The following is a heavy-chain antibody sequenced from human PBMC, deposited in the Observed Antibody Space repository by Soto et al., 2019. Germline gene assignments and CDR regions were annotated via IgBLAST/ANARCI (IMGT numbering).Heavy chain of an antibody. V-gene: IGHV3-43*01. CDR3: AINTAMSTNYEDYFDY. CDR2: ISWDGGST. J-gene: IGHJ4*02. D-gene: IGHD5-18*01. Sequence: GGSLRLSCAASGFTFDDYTMHWVRQAPGKGLEWVSLISWDGGSTYYADSVKGRFTISRDNSKNSLYLQMNSLRTEDTALYYCAINTAMSTNYEDYFDYWSQGTLVTVSS. CDR1: GFTFDDYT.